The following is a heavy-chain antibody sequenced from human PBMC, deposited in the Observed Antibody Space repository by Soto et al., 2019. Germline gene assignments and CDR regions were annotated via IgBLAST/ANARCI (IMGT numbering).Heavy chain of an antibody. V-gene: IGHV4-34*01. CDR2: INHSGST. D-gene: IGHD3-22*01. CDR1: GGSFRGQQ. Sequence: AETLSLNGPVNGGSFRGQQWSCIHNPPGKGLEWIGEINHSGSTNYNPSLKSRVTISVDTSKNQFSLKLSSVTAADTAVYYCARAVTMIVVVNLGAFDIWGQGTMVT. J-gene: IGHJ3*02. CDR3: ARAVTMIVVVNLGAFDI.